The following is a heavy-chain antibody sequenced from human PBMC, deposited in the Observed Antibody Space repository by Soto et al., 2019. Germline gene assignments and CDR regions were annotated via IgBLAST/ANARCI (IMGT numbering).Heavy chain of an antibody. CDR2: IKHDGSET. CDR3: ARDDYNWARDY. CDR1: GFTFSSHW. D-gene: IGHD4-4*01. V-gene: IGHV3-7*01. Sequence: EVQLVESGGGLVQPGGSLRLSCAASGFTFSSHWMSWVRQAPGKGLEWVANIKHDGSETYYVDSVKGRFTISRDNAKNSRDLQMHSLGAEDTAVYYCARDDYNWARDYWGQGTLVTVSS. J-gene: IGHJ4*02.